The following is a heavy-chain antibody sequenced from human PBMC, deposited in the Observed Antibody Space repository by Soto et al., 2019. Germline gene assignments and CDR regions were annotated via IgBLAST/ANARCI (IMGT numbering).Heavy chain of an antibody. CDR1: GYTFTGYY. J-gene: IGHJ6*02. CDR2: INPNSGGT. D-gene: IGHD6-13*01. V-gene: IGHV1-2*04. CDR3: ARGIAAAAARGMDV. Sequence: ASVTVSCTASGYTFTGYYMHWVRQAPGQGLEWMGWINPNSGGTNYAQKFQGWVTMTRDTSISTAYMELSRLRSDDTAVYYCARGIAAAAARGMDVWGQGTTVTVSS.